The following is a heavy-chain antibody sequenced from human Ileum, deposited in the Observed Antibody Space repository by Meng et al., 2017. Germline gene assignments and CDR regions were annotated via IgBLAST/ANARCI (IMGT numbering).Heavy chain of an antibody. J-gene: IGHJ4*02. CDR3: ARHGGYYQGF. CDR1: SGSITSDTY. D-gene: IGHD4-23*01. V-gene: IGHV4-4*02. Sequence: QMELQEAGPGLGKPSGTLSLTCAVSSGSITSDTYWSWVRLPPGKGLEWIGQISHSGSTFYNPSLKSRVTMSVDKSKSQFSLMLTSVTAADTAVYYCARHGGYYQGFWGQGTLVTVSS. CDR2: ISHSGST.